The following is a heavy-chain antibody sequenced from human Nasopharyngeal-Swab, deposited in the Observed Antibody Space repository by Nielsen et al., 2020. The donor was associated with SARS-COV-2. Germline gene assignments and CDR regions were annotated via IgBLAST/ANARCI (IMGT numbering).Heavy chain of an antibody. V-gene: IGHV4-59*12. CDR2: IHSDGST. CDR1: GGSISSDY. D-gene: IGHD2-8*02. CDR3: AGYPPYWVSFDY. J-gene: IGHJ4*02. Sequence: SETLSLTCSVSGGSISSDYWSWIRQSPAKGLEWIGYIHSDGSTNYNPSLKSRVTMSLDTSKNQFSLKGSSVTAAEPATYSCAGYPPYWVSFDYWGQGTLVTVSS.